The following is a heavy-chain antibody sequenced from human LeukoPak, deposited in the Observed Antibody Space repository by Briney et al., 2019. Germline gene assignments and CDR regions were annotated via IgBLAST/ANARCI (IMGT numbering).Heavy chain of an antibody. CDR2: ISSSSTYI. CDR3: TKDRYSSRWYAYFDY. CDR1: GFTFNSYS. Sequence: GGSLRLSCAASGFTFNSYSMTWVRQAPGKGLEWVSSISSSSTYIYYADSMKGRFTISRDNSKNTLYLQMNSLRVEGTAVYYCTKDRYSSRWYAYFDYWGQGTLVTVSS. D-gene: IGHD6-13*01. V-gene: IGHV3-21*04. J-gene: IGHJ4*02.